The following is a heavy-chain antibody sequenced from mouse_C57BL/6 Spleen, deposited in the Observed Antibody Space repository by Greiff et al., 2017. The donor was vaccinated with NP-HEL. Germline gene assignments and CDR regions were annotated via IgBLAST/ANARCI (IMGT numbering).Heavy chain of an antibody. Sequence: EVKLVESGGGLVKPGGSLKLSCAASGFTFSSYAMSWVRQTPEKRLEWVATISDGGSYTYYPDNVKGRFTISRDNAKNNLYLQMSHLKSEDTAMYYWARPLTGFDYWGQGTTLTVSS. CDR3: ARPLTGFDY. CDR1: GFTFSSYA. J-gene: IGHJ2*01. CDR2: ISDGGSYT. V-gene: IGHV5-4*03. D-gene: IGHD4-1*01.